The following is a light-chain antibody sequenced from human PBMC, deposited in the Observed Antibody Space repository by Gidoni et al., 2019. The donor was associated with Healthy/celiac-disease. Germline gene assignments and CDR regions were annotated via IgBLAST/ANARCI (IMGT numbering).Light chain of an antibody. V-gene: IGKV3-15*01. J-gene: IGKJ1*01. Sequence: EIVMTQSPATLSVSPGERATLSCRASQSVNSNLAWYQQKPGQAPRLLIYGASTRATGIPARCSGSGSGTEFTLTISSLQSEDFAVYYCQQYNNWPPPWTFGQGTKVEIK. CDR2: GAS. CDR3: QQYNNWPPPWT. CDR1: QSVNSN.